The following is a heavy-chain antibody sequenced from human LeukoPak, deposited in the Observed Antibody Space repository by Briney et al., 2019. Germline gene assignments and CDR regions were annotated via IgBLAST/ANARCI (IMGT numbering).Heavy chain of an antibody. J-gene: IGHJ4*02. CDR2: ISSSSSSYI. CDR1: GFTFSSYS. D-gene: IGHD2-21*01. Sequence: GGSLRLSCAASGFTFSSYSMNWVRQAPGKGLEWVSSISSSSSSYIYYADSVKGRFTISRDNAKNSLYLQMNSLRAEDTAVYYCARDGAYCGCDCYPYYFDYWGQGTLVTVSS. CDR3: ARDGAYCGCDCYPYYFDY. V-gene: IGHV3-21*01.